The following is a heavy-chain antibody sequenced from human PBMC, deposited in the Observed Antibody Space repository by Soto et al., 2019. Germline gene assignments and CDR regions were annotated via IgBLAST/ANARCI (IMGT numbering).Heavy chain of an antibody. V-gene: IGHV1-2*04. Sequence: ASVKVSCKASGYTFTGYYMHWVRQAPGQGLKWMGWINRNSGGTNYAQKFQGWVTMTRDTTISTAYMELSRLRSDDTAVYYCAGDLSSYSSSGYKGGDVFDIWGQGTMVTVSS. CDR3: AGDLSSYSSSGYKGGDVFDI. D-gene: IGHD6-13*01. CDR2: INRNSGGT. J-gene: IGHJ3*02. CDR1: GYTFTGYY.